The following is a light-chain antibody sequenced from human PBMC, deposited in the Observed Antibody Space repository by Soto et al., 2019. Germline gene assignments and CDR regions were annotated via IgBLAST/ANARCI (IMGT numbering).Light chain of an antibody. Sequence: QSVLTQPPSVSGAPGQRVTISCTGSSSNIGAGYDVHWYQQLPGTAPKLLIYGNSHRPSGVPDRFSGSKSGTSASLAITGLQAEDVADYSCQAYDSSLSVVFGGGTKVTVL. J-gene: IGLJ2*01. CDR3: QAYDSSLSVV. V-gene: IGLV1-40*01. CDR1: SSNIGAGYD. CDR2: GNS.